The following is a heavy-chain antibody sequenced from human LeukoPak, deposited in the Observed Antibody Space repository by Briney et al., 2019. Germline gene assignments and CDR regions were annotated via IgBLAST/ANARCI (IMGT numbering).Heavy chain of an antibody. D-gene: IGHD3-22*01. CDR3: ARPNITSYYDSRGYDAFDV. Sequence: GESLKISCKGSRYSFTSYWIAWVRQMPGKGLEWMGIIYPDDSDTRYSPSFQGQVIISADKSVRTAYLQWSSLKASDTAMYYCARPNITSYYDSRGYDAFDVWGQGTMVTVSS. CDR1: RYSFTSYW. J-gene: IGHJ3*01. CDR2: IYPDDSDT. V-gene: IGHV5-51*01.